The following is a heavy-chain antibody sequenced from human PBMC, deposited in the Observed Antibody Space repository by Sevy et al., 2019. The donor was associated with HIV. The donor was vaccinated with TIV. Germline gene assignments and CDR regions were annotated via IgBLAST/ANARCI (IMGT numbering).Heavy chain of an antibody. CDR2: ISHDGINE. Sequence: GGSLRLSRIGSGFSFSYYGIHWVRQSPGKGLDWVALISHDGINEYYADSVKGRFTISRDNSKNTVYPEMNSLRNEDTAIYFCANAYSGSYSHSYLYALDVWGQGTTVTVSS. V-gene: IGHV3-30*18. D-gene: IGHD1-26*01. J-gene: IGHJ6*02. CDR1: GFSFSYYG. CDR3: ANAYSGSYSHSYLYALDV.